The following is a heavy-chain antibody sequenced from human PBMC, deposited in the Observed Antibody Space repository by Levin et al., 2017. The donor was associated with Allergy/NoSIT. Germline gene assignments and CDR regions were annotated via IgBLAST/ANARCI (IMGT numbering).Heavy chain of an antibody. J-gene: IGHJ6*02. CDR1: GYTFTNYA. V-gene: IGHV7-4-1*02. Sequence: RASVKVSCKASGYTFTNYAVNWLRQAPGQGPEWMGWISTKTGIPRYAQGFRGRFDFSLDTSVSTANLQISSLKAEDTAVYYCASDITVAGSKAMDVWGQGTTVTVSS. CDR2: ISTKTGIP. D-gene: IGHD6-19*01. CDR3: ASDITVAGSKAMDV.